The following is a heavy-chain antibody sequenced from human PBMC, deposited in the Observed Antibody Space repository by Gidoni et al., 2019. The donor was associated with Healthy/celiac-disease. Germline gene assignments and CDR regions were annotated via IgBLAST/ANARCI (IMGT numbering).Heavy chain of an antibody. Sequence: QVQLQQSGPGLVKTSQTLSLTCPISGDSVSRNSAAWNWIRQSPSIGLEWLGRTYYRSKWYNDYAVSVKSRITINPDTSKNQFSLQLNSVTPEDTAVYYCARDQTITMARGAGAFDPWGQGTLVTVSS. V-gene: IGHV6-1*01. J-gene: IGHJ5*02. CDR1: GDSVSRNSAA. CDR3: ARDQTITMARGAGAFDP. CDR2: TYYRSKWYN. D-gene: IGHD3-10*01.